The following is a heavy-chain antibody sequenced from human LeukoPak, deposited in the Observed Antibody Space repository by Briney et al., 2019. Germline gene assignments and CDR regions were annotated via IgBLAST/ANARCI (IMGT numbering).Heavy chain of an antibody. J-gene: IGHJ4*02. V-gene: IGHV3-48*04. CDR3: GKTTVGYSSGRYPGWPVDY. D-gene: IGHD2-15*01. CDR1: GFTFSSYT. Sequence: PGGSLRLSCAASGFTFSSYTMNWVRQAPGKGLEWVSYISSSSSTIYYADSVKGRFTVSRDNAKNSLYLQMNSLRVEDTAVYYCGKTTVGYSSGRYPGWPVDYWGQGTLVTVSS. CDR2: ISSSSSTI.